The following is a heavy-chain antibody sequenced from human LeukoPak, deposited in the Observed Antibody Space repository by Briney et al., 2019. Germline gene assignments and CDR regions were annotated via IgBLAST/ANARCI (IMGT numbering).Heavy chain of an antibody. D-gene: IGHD2-21*02. V-gene: IGHV3-33*01. CDR2: IWYDGSNK. CDR3: ARGVATTIQGIDY. Sequence: QTGGSLRLSCAASGFTFSSYGMHWVRQAPGKGLEWVAVIWYDGSNKYYADSVKGRFTISRDNSKNTLYLRMNSLRAEDTAVYYCARGVATTIQGIDYWGQGTLVTVSS. J-gene: IGHJ4*02. CDR1: GFTFSSYG.